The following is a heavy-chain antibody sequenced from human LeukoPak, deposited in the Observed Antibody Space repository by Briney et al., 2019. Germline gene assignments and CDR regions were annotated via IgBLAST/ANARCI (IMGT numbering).Heavy chain of an antibody. J-gene: IGHJ4*02. V-gene: IGHV1-46*01. CDR1: GYTFTSYY. Sequence: ASVRVSFKASGYTFTSYYMHWVRQAPGQGLEWMGIINPSGGSTSHAQKFQGRVTMTRDTSTSTLYMELSSLRPEDTAVYYCARDGWSEMGTILREVVSDYWGQGTLVTVSS. D-gene: IGHD5-24*01. CDR3: ARDGWSEMGTILREVVSDY. CDR2: INPSGGST.